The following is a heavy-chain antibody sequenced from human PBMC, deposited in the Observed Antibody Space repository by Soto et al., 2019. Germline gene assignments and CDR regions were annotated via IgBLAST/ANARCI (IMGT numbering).Heavy chain of an antibody. CDR1: GFRFSGFG. CDR3: ARDGVGATTFYGYFDY. J-gene: IGHJ4*02. V-gene: IGHV3-33*01. CDR2: LRYDGSNK. D-gene: IGHD1-26*01. Sequence: QVQLVESAGGVVQPGRSLRLSCAASGFRFSGFGMHWVRQAPGKGLEWVAILRYDGSNKYYADSVKGRFTISRDNSQNTLYLQMDSLRVEDTAVYYCARDGVGATTFYGYFDYWGQGILVTVSS.